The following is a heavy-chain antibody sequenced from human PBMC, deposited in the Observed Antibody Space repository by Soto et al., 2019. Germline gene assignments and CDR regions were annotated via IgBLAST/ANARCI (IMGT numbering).Heavy chain of an antibody. J-gene: IGHJ6*02. CDR2: ISGSGGST. CDR3: ANVSPVREYYYGMDV. V-gene: IGHV3-23*01. CDR1: GFTFSSYA. Sequence: GGSLRLSCAASGFTFSSYAMSWVRQAPGKGLEWVSAISGSGGSTYYADSVKGRFTISRDNSKNTLYLQMNSLRAEHTAVYYCANVSPVREYYYGMDVWRQLTTVTVSS.